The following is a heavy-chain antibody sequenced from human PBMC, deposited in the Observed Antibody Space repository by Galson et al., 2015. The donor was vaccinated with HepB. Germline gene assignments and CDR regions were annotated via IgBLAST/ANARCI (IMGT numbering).Heavy chain of an antibody. CDR2: ISGTRGFT. CDR3: AKVPREYDSSGYFQAYYYYAMDV. J-gene: IGHJ6*02. D-gene: IGHD3-22*01. Sequence: SLRLSCAVSEFTFSTYAMNWVRQAPGKGLEWVSSISGTRGFTNYADSVKGRFTISRDNSKNTLYLEMSSLRAEDTAVYYCAKVPREYDSSGYFQAYYYYAMDVWGQGTTVTVSS. V-gene: IGHV3-23*01. CDR1: EFTFSTYA.